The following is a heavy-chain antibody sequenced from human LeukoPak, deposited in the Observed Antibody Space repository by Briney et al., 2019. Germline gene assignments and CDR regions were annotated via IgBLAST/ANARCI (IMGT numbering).Heavy chain of an antibody. D-gene: IGHD1-26*01. CDR2: INHSGST. Sequence: SETLSLTCAVYGGSFSGYYWSWIRQPPGKGLEWIGEINHSGSTNYNPSLESRVTISVDTSKNQFSLKLSSVTAADTAVYYCARDGSSEIYAFDFWGQGTMVTVSS. J-gene: IGHJ3*01. V-gene: IGHV4-34*01. CDR1: GGSFSGYY. CDR3: ARDGSSEIYAFDF.